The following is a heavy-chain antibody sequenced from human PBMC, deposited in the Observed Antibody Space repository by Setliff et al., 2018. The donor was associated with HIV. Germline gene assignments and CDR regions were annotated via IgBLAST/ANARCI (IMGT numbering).Heavy chain of an antibody. Sequence: PGGSLRLSCAASGFTFSTNWMHWVRQGPGKGLVWVSRSNEDGSFTSYADSVKGRFTISRDKSKNTLYLQLNSLRAEDTAVYYCAKHECSGGCYYYMDVWGKGIMVTVSS. D-gene: IGHD2-15*01. J-gene: IGHJ6*03. CDR2: SNEDGSFT. CDR1: GFTFSTNW. CDR3: AKHECSGGCYYYMDV. V-gene: IGHV3-74*03.